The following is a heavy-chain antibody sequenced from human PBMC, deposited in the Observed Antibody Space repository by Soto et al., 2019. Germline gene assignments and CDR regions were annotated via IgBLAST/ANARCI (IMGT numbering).Heavy chain of an antibody. D-gene: IGHD6-6*01. CDR1: SGSISSSNW. J-gene: IGHJ6*03. CDR2: IYHSGST. Sequence: PSDTLSLTCAVSSGSISSSNWWSWVRQPPGKGLEWIGEIYHSGSTNYNPSLKSRVTISVDKSKNQFSLKLSSVTAADTAVYYCARGTTYSSSSPTYYYYYYMDVWGKGTTVTVSS. V-gene: IGHV4-4*02. CDR3: ARGTTYSSSSPTYYYYYYMDV.